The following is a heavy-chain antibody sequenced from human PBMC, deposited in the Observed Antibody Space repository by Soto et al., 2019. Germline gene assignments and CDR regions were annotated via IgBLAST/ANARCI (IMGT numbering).Heavy chain of an antibody. Sequence: EVLLVESGGGLVQPGESLRLSCAVSGFTFNDYYMDWVRQVPGKGLEWLARSRNKASSHTTEYAASVRGRFTIPRDDSKNSLYIQMNSLKTGDTAVYHCVRGCRGFDMWGQGTMVPVSP. CDR1: GFTFNDYY. D-gene: IGHD2-15*01. J-gene: IGHJ3*02. CDR3: VRGCRGFDM. V-gene: IGHV3-72*01. CDR2: SRNKASSHTT.